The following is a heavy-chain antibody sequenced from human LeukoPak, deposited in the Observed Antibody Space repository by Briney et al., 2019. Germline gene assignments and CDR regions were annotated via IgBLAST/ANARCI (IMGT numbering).Heavy chain of an antibody. V-gene: IGHV3-30*02. Sequence: GGSLRLSCAASGFTFSSYGMHWVRQAPGKGLEWVAFIRYDGSNKYYADSVKGRFTISRDNSKNTLYLQMNSLKTEDTAVYYCTTDGVGVEGATYDNWGQGTLVSVSS. CDR2: IRYDGSNK. CDR1: GFTFSSYG. CDR3: TTDGVGVEGATYDN. D-gene: IGHD1-26*01. J-gene: IGHJ4*02.